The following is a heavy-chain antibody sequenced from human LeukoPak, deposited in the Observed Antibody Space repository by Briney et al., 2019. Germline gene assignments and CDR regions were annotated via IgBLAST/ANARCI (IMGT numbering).Heavy chain of an antibody. V-gene: IGHV4-59*01. Sequence: PSETLSLTCTVSGASISRSYWSWIRQSPGKGLEWIGYVHYTGGTNYNPSLKSRAAISVDTSKNQFSLKLSPVTAADTAMYYCARGYFDAIGYSNPFDWWGQGALVTVS. CDR3: ARGYFDAIGYSNPFDW. CDR2: VHYTGGT. CDR1: GASISRSY. J-gene: IGHJ4*02. D-gene: IGHD3-22*01.